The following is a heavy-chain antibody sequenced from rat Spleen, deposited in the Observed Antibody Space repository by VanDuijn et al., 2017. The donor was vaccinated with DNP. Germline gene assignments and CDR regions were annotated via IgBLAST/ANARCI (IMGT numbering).Heavy chain of an antibody. CDR1: GFTFSDYA. V-gene: IGHV5-17*01. CDR2: ISYDGSRT. J-gene: IGHJ2*01. D-gene: IGHD1-5*01. Sequence: EVQLVESGGGLVQPGRSLKLSCAASGFTFSDYAMAWVRQAPKKGLEWVATISYDGSRTYYRDSVKGRFTISRDNAKSTLYLQMDSLRSEDTATYYCARQRGPIGTTNYFDSWGHGVMVTVSS. CDR3: ARQRGPIGTTNYFDS.